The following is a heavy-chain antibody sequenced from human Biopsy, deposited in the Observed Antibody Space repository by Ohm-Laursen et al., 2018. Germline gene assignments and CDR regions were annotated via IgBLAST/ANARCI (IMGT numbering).Heavy chain of an antibody. CDR3: ATKLTGYFHH. J-gene: IGHJ1*01. V-gene: IGHV1-69*06. D-gene: IGHD3-9*01. CDR1: GDTFSNYG. Sequence: ASVKVSCKAPGDTFSNYGVNWVRQAPGQGLEWLGGNIPILGTGNYAQKFQDRVTVAADTSTSTATMELRSLRSDDTAVYYCATKLTGYFHHWGQGTLVIVSS. CDR2: NIPILGTG.